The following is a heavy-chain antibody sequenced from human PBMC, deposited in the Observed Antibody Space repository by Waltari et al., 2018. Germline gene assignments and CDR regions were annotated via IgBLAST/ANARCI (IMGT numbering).Heavy chain of an antibody. D-gene: IGHD7-27*01. CDR2: ITSRSSTI. J-gene: IGHJ4*02. Sequence: EVQLVQSGGALVQPGGSLRLSCAASGCTFNTYSMAWVRQAPGKGLEWFSYITSRSSTIYYADSVRGRFTTSRDNAKNSLYLQMNSLRVEDTAVYYCARVGGAALTEGFDYWGQGTLVTVAS. V-gene: IGHV3-48*01. CDR3: ARVGGAALTEGFDY. CDR1: GCTFNTYS.